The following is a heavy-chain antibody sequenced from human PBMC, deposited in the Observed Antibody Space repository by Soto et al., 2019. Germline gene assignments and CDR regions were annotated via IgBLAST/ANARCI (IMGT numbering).Heavy chain of an antibody. D-gene: IGHD1-1*01. CDR1: GYTFTSYG. CDR3: ATDEGYKWIDGGWFDP. CDR2: ISGYNGNT. V-gene: IGHV1-18*01. J-gene: IGHJ5*02. Sequence: QVQLVQSGAEVKKPGASVKVSCKSSGYTFTSYGISWVRQAPGQGLEWMGWISGYNGNTNYAQKLQGRVTMTTDTSTSTAYMELRRLRSDDTAVYYCATDEGYKWIDGGWFDPWGQGTLVTVSS.